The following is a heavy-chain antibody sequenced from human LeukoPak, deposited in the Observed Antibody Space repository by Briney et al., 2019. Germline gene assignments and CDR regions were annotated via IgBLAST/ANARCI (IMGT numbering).Heavy chain of an antibody. D-gene: IGHD3-3*01. CDR2: INHSGST. CDR3: ARWRVRITIFGVVINGSSFDY. Sequence: PSETLSLTCAVYGGSFSGYYWSWIRQPPGKGLEWIGEINHSGSTNYNPSLKSRVTISVDTSKNQFSLKLSSVTAADTAVYYCARWRVRITIFGVVINGSSFDYWGQGTLVTVSS. CDR1: GGSFSGYY. V-gene: IGHV4-34*01. J-gene: IGHJ4*02.